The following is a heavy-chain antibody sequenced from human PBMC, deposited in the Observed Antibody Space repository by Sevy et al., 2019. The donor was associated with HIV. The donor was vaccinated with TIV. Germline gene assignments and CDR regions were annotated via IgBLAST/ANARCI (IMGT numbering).Heavy chain of an antibody. V-gene: IGHV3-7*01. CDR2: IKQDGSEK. D-gene: IGHD5-18*01. CDR1: GFTFSSYW. CDR3: VREGLGGFSYSLDC. J-gene: IGHJ4*02. Sequence: GGSLRLSCAASGFTFSSYWMSWVRQAPGKVLEWVATIKQDGSEKYYVDSVKGRFTISRDNAKHSLYLQMISLRAEDTAVYYCVREGLGGFSYSLDCWGQGTLVTVSS.